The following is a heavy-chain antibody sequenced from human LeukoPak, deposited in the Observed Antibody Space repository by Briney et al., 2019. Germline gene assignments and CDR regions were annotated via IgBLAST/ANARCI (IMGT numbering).Heavy chain of an antibody. CDR2: INHSGST. J-gene: IGHJ4*02. V-gene: IGHV4-34*01. Sequence: SETLSLTCAVYGGSFSGYYWSWIRQPPGKGLEWIGEINHSGSTNYNPSLKSRVTISVDTSKNQFSLKLSSVTAADTAVYYCARGGYYYGSGSDYWGRGTLVTVSS. CDR1: GGSFSGYY. D-gene: IGHD3-10*01. CDR3: ARGGYYYGSGSDY.